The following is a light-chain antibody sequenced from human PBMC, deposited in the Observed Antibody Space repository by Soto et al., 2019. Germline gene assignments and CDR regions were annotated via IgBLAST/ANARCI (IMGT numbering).Light chain of an antibody. CDR1: TSNIGSNY. J-gene: IGLJ1*01. CDR3: ATWDDSLNGVYV. Sequence: SVLTQAPSASGTPGQGVTISCSGSTSNIGSNYVYWYQQLPGTAPKLLIYRNNQRPSGVPDRFSGSKSGTSASLAISGLRSDDEADYFCATWDDSLNGVYVFGTGTKVIVL. V-gene: IGLV1-47*01. CDR2: RNN.